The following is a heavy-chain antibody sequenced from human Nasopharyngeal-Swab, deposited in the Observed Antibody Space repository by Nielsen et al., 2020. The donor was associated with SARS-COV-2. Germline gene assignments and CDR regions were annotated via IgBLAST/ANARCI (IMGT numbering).Heavy chain of an antibody. CDR3: ANHRDYGETYYYMDV. J-gene: IGHJ6*03. Sequence: GESLKISCAASGFTFSSYAMSWVRQAPGKGLEWVSAISGSGGSTYYADSVKGRFTTSRDNSKNTLYLQMNSLRAEDTAVYYCANHRDYGETYYYMDVWGKGTTVTVSS. CDR1: GFTFSSYA. D-gene: IGHD4-17*01. CDR2: ISGSGGST. V-gene: IGHV3-23*01.